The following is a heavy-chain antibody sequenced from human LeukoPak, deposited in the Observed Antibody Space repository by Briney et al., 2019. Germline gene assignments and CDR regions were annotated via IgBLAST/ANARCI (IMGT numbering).Heavy chain of an antibody. D-gene: IGHD6-13*01. CDR3: ARAPGVAAAGTGY. Sequence: GGSLRLSCAASGFTFSDHYMDWVRQAPGKGLEWVGRTRNKANSYTTEYAASVKGRFTISRDDSKNSLYLQMNSLKTEDTAVYYCARAPGVAAAGTGYWGQGTLVTVSS. V-gene: IGHV3-72*01. J-gene: IGHJ4*02. CDR2: TRNKANSYTT. CDR1: GFTFSDHY.